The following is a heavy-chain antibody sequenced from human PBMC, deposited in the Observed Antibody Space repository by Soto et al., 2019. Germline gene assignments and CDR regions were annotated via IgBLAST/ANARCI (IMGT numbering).Heavy chain of an antibody. Sequence: GASVKVSCKASGGTFSSYAISWVRQAPGQGLEWMGGIIPIFGTANFAQKFQGRVTITADESTSTAYMELSSLRSEDTAVYYCAIWGITMKDDAFDIWGQGTMVTV. J-gene: IGHJ3*02. CDR3: AIWGITMKDDAFDI. D-gene: IGHD3-22*01. CDR2: IIPIFGTA. V-gene: IGHV1-69*13. CDR1: GGTFSSYA.